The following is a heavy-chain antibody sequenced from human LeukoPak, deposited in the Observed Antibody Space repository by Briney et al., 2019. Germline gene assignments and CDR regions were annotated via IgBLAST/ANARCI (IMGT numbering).Heavy chain of an antibody. J-gene: IGHJ4*02. Sequence: ASVKASCKASGYTFTSYDINWVRQATGQGLEWMGWMNPNSGNTGYAQKFQGRVTMTRNTSISTAYMELSSLRSEDTAVYYCATLAVAGTIVDYWGQGTLVTVSS. CDR1: GYTFTSYD. V-gene: IGHV1-8*01. CDR3: ATLAVAGTIVDY. CDR2: MNPNSGNT. D-gene: IGHD6-19*01.